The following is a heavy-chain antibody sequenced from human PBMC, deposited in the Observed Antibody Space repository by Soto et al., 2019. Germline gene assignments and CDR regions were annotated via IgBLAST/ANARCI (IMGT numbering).Heavy chain of an antibody. CDR3: ARWSVTSRGVCDY. J-gene: IGHJ4*02. CDR2: IRHDGSEK. V-gene: IGHV3-7*03. CDR1: GFIFSNYW. Sequence: EVQLVESGGGLVQPGGSLRLSCAASGFIFSNYWMTWVRQAPGKGLEWVANIRHDGSEKYYVDSLKGRFTISRDNVKNSLYLQMNSLRAEDTAVYYCARWSVTSRGVCDYWGQGTLVTVSS. D-gene: IGHD4-17*01.